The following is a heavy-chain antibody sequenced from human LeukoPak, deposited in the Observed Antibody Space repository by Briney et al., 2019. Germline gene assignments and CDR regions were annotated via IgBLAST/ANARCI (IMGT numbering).Heavy chain of an antibody. CDR3: ARGPRDPLKVFFDY. CDR2: IKQDGSEK. Sequence: PGGSLRLSCAASGFTFSSYWMSWVRQAPGKGLEWVANIKQDGSEKYYVDSVKGRFTISRDNAKNSLYLQMNSLRAEDTAVYYCARGPRDPLKVFFDYWGQGTLVTVSS. V-gene: IGHV3-7*01. CDR1: GFTFSSYW. J-gene: IGHJ4*02.